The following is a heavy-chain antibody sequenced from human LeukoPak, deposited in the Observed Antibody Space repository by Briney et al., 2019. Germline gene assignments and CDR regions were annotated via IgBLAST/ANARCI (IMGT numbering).Heavy chain of an antibody. CDR1: GYTFTSYY. V-gene: IGHV1-46*01. D-gene: IGHD6-19*01. CDR3: ARESSIAVAHPNDAFDI. Sequence: GASVKVSCTASGYTFTSYYMHWVRQAPGQGLEWMGIINPSGGSTSYAQKFQGRVTMTRDTSTSTVYMELSSLRSEDTAVYYCARESSIAVAHPNDAFDIWGQGTMVTVSS. CDR2: INPSGGST. J-gene: IGHJ3*02.